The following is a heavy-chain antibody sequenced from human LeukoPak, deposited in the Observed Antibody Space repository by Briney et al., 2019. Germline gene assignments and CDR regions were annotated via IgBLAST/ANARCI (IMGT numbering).Heavy chain of an antibody. Sequence: PSETLSLTCTVSGDSISNVDWFWTWIRQPPGKGLEWIGYIYYSGNSYYNPSLRSRVTISVDTSKNQFSLKLSSVTAADTAVYYCARVEEVSYGSGTLLSYYYYMDVWGKGTTVTVSS. CDR3: ARVEEVSYGSGTLLSYYYYMDV. J-gene: IGHJ6*03. V-gene: IGHV4-30-4*08. CDR2: IYYSGNS. D-gene: IGHD3-10*01. CDR1: GDSISNVDWF.